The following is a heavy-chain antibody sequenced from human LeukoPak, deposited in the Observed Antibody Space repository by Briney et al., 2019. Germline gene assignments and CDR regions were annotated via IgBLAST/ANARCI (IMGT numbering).Heavy chain of an antibody. CDR1: GFTFSSYA. J-gene: IGHJ4*02. CDR2: IGDSGGST. V-gene: IGHV3-23*01. Sequence: GGSLRLSCAASGFTFSSYAMHWVRQAPGKGLEWVSGIGDSGGSTYYADSVKGRFTISRDNSKNTLYLQMNSLRAEDTAVYYCAKGGSLTTVTHFDYWGQGTLVTVSS. D-gene: IGHD4-17*01. CDR3: AKGGSLTTVTHFDY.